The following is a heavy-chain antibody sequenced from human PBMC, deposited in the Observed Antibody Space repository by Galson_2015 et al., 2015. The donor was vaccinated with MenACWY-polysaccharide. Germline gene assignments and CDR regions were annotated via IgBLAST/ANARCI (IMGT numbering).Heavy chain of an antibody. V-gene: IGHV3-7*01. CDR3: ARGHYGMDV. Sequence: SLRLSCAVSGFTFKNYWMSWVRQAPGKGLEWVANIKKDGSDKYCVDSVKGRFTISRDNARNSLYLQMNGLRAEDTAVYYCARGHYGMDVWGQGTTVTVS. CDR1: GFTFKNYW. CDR2: IKKDGSDK. J-gene: IGHJ6*02.